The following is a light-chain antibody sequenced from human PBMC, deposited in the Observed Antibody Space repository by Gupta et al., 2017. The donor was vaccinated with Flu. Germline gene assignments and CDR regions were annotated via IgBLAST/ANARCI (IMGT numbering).Light chain of an antibody. CDR3: QVWDSSSNHVV. J-gene: IGLJ2*01. CDR1: NIGMKS. Sequence: YVLTQPPSGSVAPGQTARITCEGNNIGMKSVHWFQQRPGQAPVLVVYADSGRPSGIPEGCSGSNTENPATLTISRVEAGDEADYYCQVWDSSSNHVVFGGGTKLTVL. CDR2: ADS. V-gene: IGLV3-21*02.